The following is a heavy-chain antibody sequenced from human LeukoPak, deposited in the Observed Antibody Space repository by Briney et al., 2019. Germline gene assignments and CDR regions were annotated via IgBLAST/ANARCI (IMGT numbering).Heavy chain of an antibody. V-gene: IGHV4-39*07. J-gene: IGHJ2*01. CDR3: ARLSGKDWYFDL. D-gene: IGHD4-23*01. CDR2: IYYSGST. Sequence: SSETLSLTCTVSGGSISSSSYYWGWIRQPPGKGLEWIGSIYYSGSTYYNPSLKSRVTISVDTSKNQFSLKLSSVTAADTAVYYCARLSGKDWYFDLWGRGTLVTVSS. CDR1: GGSISSSSYY.